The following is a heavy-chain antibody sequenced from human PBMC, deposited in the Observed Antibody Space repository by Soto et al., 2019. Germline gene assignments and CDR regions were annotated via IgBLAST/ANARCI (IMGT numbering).Heavy chain of an antibody. J-gene: IGHJ4*02. D-gene: IGHD4-17*01. Sequence: ASVKVSCKASGYTFTASGISWVRQAPGQGLEWMGWTSIYNGHTEYSPKFLGRVVMTTDTSADTAYLELKSLRPDDAALYYCARWDDYGASDQYHFDQWGQGPRVAVAS. CDR2: TSIYNGHT. CDR3: ARWDDYGASDQYHFDQ. V-gene: IGHV1-18*01. CDR1: GYTFTASG.